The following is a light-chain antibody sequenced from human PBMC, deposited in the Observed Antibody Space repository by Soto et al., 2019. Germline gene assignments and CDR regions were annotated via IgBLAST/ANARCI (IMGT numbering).Light chain of an antibody. CDR3: QQSTKWPPSNT. V-gene: IGKV3-15*01. CDR1: QSVSSK. J-gene: IGKJ5*01. CDR2: DAS. Sequence: EIGMTQSPATLSVSPGGRATLSCRASQSVSSKLAWYQQKPGQAPRLLIYDASTRATGIPARFSGSGSGTEFTLTVSSLEPEDFAVYYCQQSTKWPPSNTFGQGTRLEIK.